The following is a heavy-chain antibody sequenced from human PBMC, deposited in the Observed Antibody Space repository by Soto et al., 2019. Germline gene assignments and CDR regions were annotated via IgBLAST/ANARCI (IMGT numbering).Heavy chain of an antibody. Sequence: GGSLRLSCAASGFTFSSYAMSWVRQAPGKGLEWVSAISGSGGSTYYADSVKGRFTISRDNSKNTLYLQMNSLRAEDTAVYYCAKKRGSGSYFWGRDDSLKITSDVWGQGTTVTVSS. V-gene: IGHV3-23*01. J-gene: IGHJ6*02. D-gene: IGHD3-10*01. CDR1: GFTFSSYA. CDR3: AKKRGSGSYFWGRDDSLKITSDV. CDR2: ISGSGGST.